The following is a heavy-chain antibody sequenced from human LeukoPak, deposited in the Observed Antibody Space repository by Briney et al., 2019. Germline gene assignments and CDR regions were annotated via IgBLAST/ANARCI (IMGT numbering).Heavy chain of an antibody. CDR1: GFTFSGYA. D-gene: IGHD3-10*01. V-gene: IGHV3-23*01. CDR2: ISGSGGGT. CDR3: AKDVESGRSADY. Sequence: PGGSLRLSCAASGFTFSGYAMSWVRQAPGKGLEWVSTISGSGGGTYYADSVKGRFTLSRDNSMNTLYLQMNSLRAEDTAVYYCAKDVESGRSADYWGQGTLVTVSS. J-gene: IGHJ4*02.